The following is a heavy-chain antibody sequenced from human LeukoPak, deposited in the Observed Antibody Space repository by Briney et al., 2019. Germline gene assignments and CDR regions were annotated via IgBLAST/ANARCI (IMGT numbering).Heavy chain of an antibody. Sequence: SVKVSCKASGGTFSSYAISWVRQAPGQGLEWMGRIIPILGIANYAQKFQGRVTITADKSTSTAYMELSSLRSDDTAVYYCARFVLRIAAAGTLEDYWGQGTLVTVSS. CDR1: GGTFSSYA. D-gene: IGHD6-13*01. J-gene: IGHJ4*02. CDR2: IIPILGIA. V-gene: IGHV1-69*04. CDR3: ARFVLRIAAAGTLEDY.